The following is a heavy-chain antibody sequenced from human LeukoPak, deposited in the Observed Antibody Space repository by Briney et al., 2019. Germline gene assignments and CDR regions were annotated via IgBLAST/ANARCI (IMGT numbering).Heavy chain of an antibody. CDR3: ARDRTVDYYGSGSYYKDYYYYGMDV. CDR2: IYYSGST. Sequence: SETLSLTCTVSGGSISSYYWSWIRRPPGKGLEWIGYIYYSGSTNYNPSLKSRVTISVDTSKNQFSLKLSSVTAADTAVYYCARDRTVDYYGSGSYYKDYYYYGMDVWGQGTTVTVYS. V-gene: IGHV4-59*01. CDR1: GGSISSYY. D-gene: IGHD3-10*01. J-gene: IGHJ6*02.